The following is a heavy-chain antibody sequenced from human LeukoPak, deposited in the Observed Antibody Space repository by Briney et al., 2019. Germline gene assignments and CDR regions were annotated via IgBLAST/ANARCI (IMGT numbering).Heavy chain of an antibody. J-gene: IGHJ4*02. D-gene: IGHD5-24*01. CDR3: ARQVYNRDY. CDR2: IYYSGST. Sequence: SETLSLTCTLSGGSISSYYWSWIRQPPGKGLEWIGYIYYSGSTNYNPSLKSRVTISVDTSKNQFSLKLSSVTAADTAVYYCARQVYNRDYWGQGTLVTVSS. V-gene: IGHV4-59*08. CDR1: GGSISSYY.